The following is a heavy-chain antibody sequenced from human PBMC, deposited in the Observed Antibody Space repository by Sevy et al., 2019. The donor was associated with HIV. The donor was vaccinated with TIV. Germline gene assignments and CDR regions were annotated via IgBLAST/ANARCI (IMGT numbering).Heavy chain of an antibody. V-gene: IGHV1-69*13. CDR3: ARDSLYATNWAFDY. CDR1: GVTFMNYA. J-gene: IGHJ4*02. D-gene: IGHD1-1*01. Sequence: ASVKVSCKASGVTFMNYAISWVRQAPGQGLEWMGGFIPMFATPDYAQKFRGRITITADESTSTAYMELSSLGSEDTAVYYCARDSLYATNWAFDYWGQRTLVTVSS. CDR2: FIPMFATP.